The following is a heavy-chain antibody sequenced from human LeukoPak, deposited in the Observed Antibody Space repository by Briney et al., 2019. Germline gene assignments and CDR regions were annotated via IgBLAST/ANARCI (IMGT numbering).Heavy chain of an antibody. CDR1: GGSISSYY. CDR2: IYYSGST. D-gene: IGHD1-1*01. Sequence: SETLSPTCTVSGGSISSYYWSWIRQPPGKGLEWIGYIYYSGSTNYNPSLKSRVTISVDRSKNQFSLKLSSVTAADTAVYYCARHGTSGTNLNWFDPWGQGTLVTVSS. J-gene: IGHJ5*02. CDR3: ARHGTSGTNLNWFDP. V-gene: IGHV4-59*01.